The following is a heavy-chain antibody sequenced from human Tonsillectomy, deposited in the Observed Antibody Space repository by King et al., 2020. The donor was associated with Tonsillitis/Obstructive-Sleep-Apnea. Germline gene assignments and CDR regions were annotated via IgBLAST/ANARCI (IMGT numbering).Heavy chain of an antibody. Sequence: QLQESGPGLVKPSQTLSLTCTVSGGSISSGGYYWSWIRQHPGKGLEWIGYIYYSGSTYYNPSLKSRVTISVDTSKNPFSLKLSSVTAADTAVYYCASTPGRWASVLVTEQTQNWFDPWGQGTLVTVSS. D-gene: IGHD3-16*02. CDR1: GGSISSGGYY. J-gene: IGHJ5*02. CDR2: IYYSGST. CDR3: ASTPGRWASVLVTEQTQNWFDP. V-gene: IGHV4-31*03.